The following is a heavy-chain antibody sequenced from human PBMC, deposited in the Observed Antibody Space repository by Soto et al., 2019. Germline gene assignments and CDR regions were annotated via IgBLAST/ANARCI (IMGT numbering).Heavy chain of an antibody. J-gene: IGHJ2*01. CDR1: GYSFTSYW. V-gene: IGHV5-51*01. CDR3: ATRANSYWYFDL. Sequence: GEPLKISDKGSGYSFTSYWIGWVRQMPGKGLEWMGIIYPGDSDTRYSPSFQGQVTISADKSISTAYLQWSSLKASDTAIYYCATRANSYWYFDLWGRGTLVTVS. CDR2: IYPGDSDT. D-gene: IGHD7-27*01.